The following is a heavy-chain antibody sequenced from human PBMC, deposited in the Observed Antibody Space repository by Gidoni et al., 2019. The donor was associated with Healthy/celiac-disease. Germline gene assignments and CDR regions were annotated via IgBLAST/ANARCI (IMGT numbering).Heavy chain of an antibody. J-gene: IGHJ2*01. CDR1: GFSLSTASMG. CDR3: ARAVVVVAATHDWYFDL. Sequence: QVTLKESGPVLVKPTETLTLTCTVPGFSLSTASMGVSWIRQPPGKALEWLAHIFSNDEKSYSTSLKSRLTISKDTSKSQVVLTMTNMDPVDTATYYCARAVVVVAATHDWYFDLWGRGTLVTVSS. V-gene: IGHV2-26*01. CDR2: IFSNDEK. D-gene: IGHD2-15*01.